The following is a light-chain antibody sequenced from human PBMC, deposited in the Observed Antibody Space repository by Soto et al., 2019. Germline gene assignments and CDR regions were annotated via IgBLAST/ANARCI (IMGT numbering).Light chain of an antibody. CDR2: DVS. CDR3: SSYTTSSTYV. V-gene: IGLV2-14*01. CDR1: SSDVGGYNY. Sequence: QSALTQPASVSGSPGRSITISCTGTSSDVGGYNYVSWYQQHPGKAPKLMIYDVSNRPTGVFNRFSGSKSVNTASLTISGLQVEDEADYYCSSYTTSSTYVFGTGTKVTVL. J-gene: IGLJ1*01.